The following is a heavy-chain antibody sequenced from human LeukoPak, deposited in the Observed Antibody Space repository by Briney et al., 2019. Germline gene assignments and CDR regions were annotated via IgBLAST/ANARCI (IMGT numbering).Heavy chain of an antibody. J-gene: IGHJ2*01. D-gene: IGHD7-27*01. CDR1: GFPFGTYG. V-gene: IGHV3-23*01. CDR3: ARELVSLGTGYFDL. CDR2: ITGSSTWT. Sequence: GGSLRLTCEASGFPFGTYGMTWVRQAPGKGLEWVSGITGSSTWTYYADSVRGRFTISRDNSKNTLHLQMDNLTADDTAIYYCARELVSLGTGYFDLWGRGALVTVSS.